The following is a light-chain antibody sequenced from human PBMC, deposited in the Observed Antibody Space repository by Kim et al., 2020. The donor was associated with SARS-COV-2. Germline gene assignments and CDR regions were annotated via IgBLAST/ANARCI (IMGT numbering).Light chain of an antibody. CDR2: DAS. V-gene: IGKV1-5*01. J-gene: IGKJ2*01. CDR1: VSVSTW. CDR3: QQYNSYYT. Sequence: RSAAVGDRVTITCRASVSVSTWLAWYQQRPGKAPKLLISDASNLESGVPSRFSGSGFGTEFTLTSSSLQPDDFATYYCQQYNSYYTFGQGTKLEI.